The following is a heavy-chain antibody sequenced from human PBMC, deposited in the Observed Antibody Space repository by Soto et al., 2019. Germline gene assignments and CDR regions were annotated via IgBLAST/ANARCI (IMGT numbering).Heavy chain of an antibody. J-gene: IGHJ3*02. CDR2: MNPYSGNR. V-gene: IGHV1-8*01. Sequence: QVQLVQSGADVKKPGASVRVSCKAAGYSFTSYDFNWVRQATGQGLEWMGWMNPYSGNRGYAQKFQCRVTMTWNTSTITAYMELSSLRSEDTAVYYCASGAFYSAYRVDAFDIWGQGTMVTVSS. D-gene: IGHD5-12*01. CDR3: ASGAFYSAYRVDAFDI. CDR1: GYSFTSYD.